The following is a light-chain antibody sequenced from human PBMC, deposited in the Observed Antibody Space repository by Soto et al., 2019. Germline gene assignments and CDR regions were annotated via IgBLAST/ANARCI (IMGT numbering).Light chain of an antibody. CDR2: EVS. CDR1: QSLLHSDGKTY. J-gene: IGKJ1*01. V-gene: IGKV2D-29*01. Sequence: EIVMTQTPLSLSVTPGQPASISCKSSQSLLHSDGKTYFYWYLQKPGQPPQLLIYEVSNRFSGVPSRFSGSGSGADFTLIISSLQPVEFATYDCQQDYIYPRTFGQGTKVDIK. CDR3: QQDYIYPRT.